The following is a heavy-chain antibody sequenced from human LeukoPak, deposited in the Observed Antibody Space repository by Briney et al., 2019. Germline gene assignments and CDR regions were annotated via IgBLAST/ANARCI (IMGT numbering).Heavy chain of an antibody. J-gene: IGHJ4*02. CDR3: ASSVVDTAMVRFDY. CDR2: IYYSGST. V-gene: IGHV4-59*01. CDR1: GGSISSYY. D-gene: IGHD5-18*01. Sequence: SETLSLTCTVSGGSISSYYWSWIRQPPGKGLEWIGYIYYSGSTNYNPSLKSRVTISVDTSKNQFSLKLSSVTAADTAVYYCASSVVDTAMVRFDYWGQGTLVTVSS.